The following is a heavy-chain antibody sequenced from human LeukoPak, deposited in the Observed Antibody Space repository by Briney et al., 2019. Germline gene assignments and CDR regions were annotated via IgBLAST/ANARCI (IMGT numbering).Heavy chain of an antibody. Sequence: AGGSLRLSCSASGFTFSSYAMHWVRQAPGKGLEYVSAISSNGGSTYYADPVKGRFTISRDNSKNTLYLQMSSLRAEDTAVYYCVKDRGYCSGGSCVHDAFDIWGQGTMVTVSS. CDR2: ISSNGGST. J-gene: IGHJ3*02. D-gene: IGHD2-15*01. CDR1: GFTFSSYA. CDR3: VKDRGYCSGGSCVHDAFDI. V-gene: IGHV3-64D*06.